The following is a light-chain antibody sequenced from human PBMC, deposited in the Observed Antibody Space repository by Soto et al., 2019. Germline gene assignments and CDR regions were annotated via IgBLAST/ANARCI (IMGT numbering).Light chain of an antibody. J-gene: IGKJ2*01. V-gene: IGKV3-20*01. CDR3: QQYGGAPYT. CDR1: QSVSNDY. CDR2: GAF. Sequence: EIVLTQSPGTLSLSPGERATLSCRASQSVSNDYLAGYQQKPGQAPSLLIYGAFHRATGIPDRFSGTGSGTDFTLTISRLEPEDFAVYYCQQYGGAPYTFGQGTKLDIK.